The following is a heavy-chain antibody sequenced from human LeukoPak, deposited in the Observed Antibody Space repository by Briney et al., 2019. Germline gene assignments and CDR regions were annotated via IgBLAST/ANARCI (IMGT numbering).Heavy chain of an antibody. CDR1: GGSISSSSYY. CDR2: IYYSGST. Sequence: SETLSLTCTVSGGSISSSSYYWGWIRQPPGKGLEWIGSIYYSGSTYYNPSLKSRVTISVDTSKNQFSLKLSSVTAADTAVYYCARRVDPAQLWPWGQGTLVTVSS. D-gene: IGHD5-18*01. CDR3: ARRVDPAQLWP. V-gene: IGHV4-39*01. J-gene: IGHJ5*02.